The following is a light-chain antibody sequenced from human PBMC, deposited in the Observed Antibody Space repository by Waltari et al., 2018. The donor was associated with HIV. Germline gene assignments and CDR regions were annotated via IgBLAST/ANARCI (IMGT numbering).Light chain of an antibody. J-gene: IGLJ2*01. CDR2: ENE. Sequence: QSILTPPPSVSAAPGQNVSISCSGNSSNIGNNYVSCYKQFPGTAPKLLIYENEKRPSVIPDRFAGSKSGSSATLDITGLHTADEADYHCGTWDRSLRIFGGGTRLTVL. V-gene: IGLV1-51*02. CDR3: GTWDRSLRI. CDR1: SSNIGNNY.